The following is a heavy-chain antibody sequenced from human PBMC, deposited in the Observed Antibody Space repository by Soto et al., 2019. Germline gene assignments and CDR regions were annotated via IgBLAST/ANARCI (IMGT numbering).Heavy chain of an antibody. CDR2: INAGNGNT. D-gene: IGHD5-12*01. Sequence: ASVKVSCKASGYTFTSYAMHWVRQAPGQSLEWMGWINAGNGNTKYSQKFQGRVTITRDTSASTAYMELSSLRSEDTAVYYCAREAGYSGYDYVFWFDPWGQGTLVTVSS. CDR3: AREAGYSGYDYVFWFDP. CDR1: GYTFTSYA. V-gene: IGHV1-3*01. J-gene: IGHJ5*02.